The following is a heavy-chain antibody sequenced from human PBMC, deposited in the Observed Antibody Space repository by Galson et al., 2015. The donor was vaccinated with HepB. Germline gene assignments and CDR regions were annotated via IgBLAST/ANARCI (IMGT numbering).Heavy chain of an antibody. CDR2: ISSRSSSI. CDR3: VRVAIIQYYYGMDV. D-gene: IGHD3-3*01. CDR1: EFSFSDYA. J-gene: IGHJ6*02. V-gene: IGHV3-48*02. Sequence: SLRLSCAGSEFSFSDYAMNWVRQAPGKGLEWVSFISSRSSSICYVDSVKGRFTISRDNAKNSLYLQMNSLRDEDTAVYYCVRVAIIQYYYGMDVWGQGTTVTVSS.